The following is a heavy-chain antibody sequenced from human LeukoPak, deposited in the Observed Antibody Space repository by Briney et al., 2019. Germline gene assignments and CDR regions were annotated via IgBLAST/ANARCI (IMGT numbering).Heavy chain of an antibody. CDR2: INPNSGST. V-gene: IGHV1-2*02. CDR3: ARNGLAGVVPAAMFYMDV. D-gene: IGHD2-2*01. Sequence: ASVKVSCKASGYTFTGYYMHWVRQAPGQGLEWMGWINPNSGSTNYAQKFQGRVTMTRDTSISTAYMELSRLRSDDTAVYYCARNGLAGVVPAAMFYMDVWGKGTTVTVSS. CDR1: GYTFTGYY. J-gene: IGHJ6*03.